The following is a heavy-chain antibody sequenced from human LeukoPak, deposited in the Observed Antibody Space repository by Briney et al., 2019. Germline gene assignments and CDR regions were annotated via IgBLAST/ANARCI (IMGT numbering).Heavy chain of an antibody. Sequence: PSETLSLTCTVSGGSISSYYWSWIRQPPGKGLEWIGYIYYSGSTNYNPSSKSRVTISVDTSKNQFSLKLSSLTAADTAVYYCAREEFPHRNFQHWGQGTLVTVSS. CDR2: IYYSGST. J-gene: IGHJ1*01. V-gene: IGHV4-59*01. CDR3: AREEFPHRNFQH. D-gene: IGHD1-14*01. CDR1: GGSISSYY.